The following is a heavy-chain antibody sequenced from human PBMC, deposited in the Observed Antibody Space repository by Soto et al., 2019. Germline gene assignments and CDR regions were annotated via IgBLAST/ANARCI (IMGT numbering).Heavy chain of an antibody. Sequence: SETLSLTCTVSGGSVSSGSYYWSWIRQPPGKGLEWIGYIYYSGSTNYNPSLKSRVTISVDTSKNQFSLKLSSVTAADTAVYYCARVYYYGSGKEYCMDVWGQGTTVTVSS. D-gene: IGHD3-10*01. J-gene: IGHJ6*02. CDR3: ARVYYYGSGKEYCMDV. CDR1: GGSVSSGSYY. V-gene: IGHV4-61*01. CDR2: IYYSGST.